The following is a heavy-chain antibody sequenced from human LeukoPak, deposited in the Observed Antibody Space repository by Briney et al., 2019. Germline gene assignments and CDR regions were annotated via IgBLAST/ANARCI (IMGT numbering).Heavy chain of an antibody. CDR1: GFTFSSYS. Sequence: GGSLRLSCAASGFTFSSYSMNWVRQAPGKGLEWVSSIGSSSSYIYYADSVKGRFTISRDNAKNTLYLQMNSLRAEDTAVYYCARVSPPGYCSGGSCYIRYWGQGTLVTVSS. CDR3: ARVSPPGYCSGGSCYIRY. D-gene: IGHD2-15*01. V-gene: IGHV3-21*01. CDR2: IGSSSSYI. J-gene: IGHJ4*02.